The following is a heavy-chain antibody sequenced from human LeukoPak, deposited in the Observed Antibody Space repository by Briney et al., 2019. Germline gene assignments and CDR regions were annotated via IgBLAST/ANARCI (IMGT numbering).Heavy chain of an antibody. J-gene: IGHJ4*02. V-gene: IGHV3-23*01. CDR3: AKDYYETSGYFDS. CDR2: IGGRGDSI. CDR1: GLTFKIYS. D-gene: IGHD3-22*01. Sequence: GGSLRLSCAASGLTFKIYSMHWVRQAPGKGLEWVAVIGGRGDSIFYADSVKGRFTISRDNSKNTVDLQMSSLRAKDTAIYYCAKDYYETSGYFDSWGQGSLVSVSS.